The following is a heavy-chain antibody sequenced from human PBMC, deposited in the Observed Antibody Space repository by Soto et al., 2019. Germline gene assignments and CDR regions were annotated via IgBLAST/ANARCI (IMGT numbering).Heavy chain of an antibody. CDR3: ARVGPLGYLAY. D-gene: IGHD3-16*01. CDR2: ISYDGSNK. J-gene: IGHJ4*02. CDR1: GFTFSSYA. Sequence: QVQLVESGGGVVQPGRSLRLSCAASGFTFSSYAMHWVRQAPGKGLEWVAVISYDGSNKYYADSVKGRFTISRDNSKNPLYLQMNGLRAEATAVYYCARVGPLGYLAYWGQGPLVTVSS. V-gene: IGHV3-30-3*01.